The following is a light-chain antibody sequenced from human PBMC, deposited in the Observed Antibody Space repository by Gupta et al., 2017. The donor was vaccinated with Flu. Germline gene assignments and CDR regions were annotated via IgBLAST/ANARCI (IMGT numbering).Light chain of an antibody. Sequence: ITISCTGTSSDVGGSKYVSWYEHHPGKAPKLIIFEVSHRPSGVSNRFSGSKSGNTASLTISGLQADDEADYYCYSYATSSTPWLFGGGTKLTVL. CDR2: EVS. J-gene: IGLJ3*02. CDR3: YSYATSSTPWL. V-gene: IGLV2-14*01. CDR1: SSDVGGSKY.